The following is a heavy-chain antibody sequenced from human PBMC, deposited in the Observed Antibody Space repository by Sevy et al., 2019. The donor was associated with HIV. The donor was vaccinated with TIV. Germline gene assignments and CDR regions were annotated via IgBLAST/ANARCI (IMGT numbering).Heavy chain of an antibody. CDR3: AMGYSSGYYYGAFDI. Sequence: GGSLRLSCAASGFTVSSNYMSWVRQAPGKGLEWVSVIYSGGSTYYADSVKGRFTISRDNSKNTLYLQMNSLRAEDTAVYYCAMGYSSGYYYGAFDIWGQGTMVTASS. D-gene: IGHD3-22*01. V-gene: IGHV3-53*01. CDR1: GFTVSSNY. J-gene: IGHJ3*02. CDR2: IYSGGST.